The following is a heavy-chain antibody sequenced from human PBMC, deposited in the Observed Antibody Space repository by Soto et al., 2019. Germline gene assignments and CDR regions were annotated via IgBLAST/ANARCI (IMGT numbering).Heavy chain of an antibody. CDR1: GFIFSRYA. CDR2: ITGGGFST. J-gene: IGHJ6*02. D-gene: IGHD3-10*01. V-gene: IGHV3-23*01. Sequence: EVQLLESGGGLVQPGGSLRRSCAASGFIFSRYAMTWVRQAPGKGLEWVSAITGGGFSTYYTDSVKGRFTISRDNSKNTLYLQMNRLRAEDTAVFFCAKGGVRGVQMDVWGQGTTVTVSS. CDR3: AKGGVRGVQMDV.